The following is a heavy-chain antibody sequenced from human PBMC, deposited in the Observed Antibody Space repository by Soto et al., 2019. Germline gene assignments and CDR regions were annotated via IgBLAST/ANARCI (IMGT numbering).Heavy chain of an antibody. J-gene: IGHJ4*02. CDR1: GGSISSGDYY. CDR2: IHYSGST. Sequence: QVQLQESGPGLVKPSQTLSLTCTVSGGSISSGDYYWSWIRQPPGKGLEWIAYIHYSGSTYYNPSLKSRVPVAVDTSKDQCSRKLSSVTAADTAVYYCARSRYSGSYFFDYWGQGSLVTVSS. V-gene: IGHV4-30-4*01. CDR3: ARSRYSGSYFFDY. D-gene: IGHD1-26*01.